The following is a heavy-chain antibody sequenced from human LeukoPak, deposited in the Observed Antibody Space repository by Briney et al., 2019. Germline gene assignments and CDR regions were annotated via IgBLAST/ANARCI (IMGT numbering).Heavy chain of an antibody. CDR3: ASWRAGSVFDY. V-gene: IGHV4-59*01. D-gene: IGHD1-26*01. Sequence: SETLSLTCTVSDGSISSYYWGWLRQPPGKGLEWIGYISYSGGLNYNASLRSRVSISVDTSQNQFSLKVNSVTAADTAVYYCASWRAGSVFDYWGQGTLVTVSS. J-gene: IGHJ4*02. CDR2: ISYSGGL. CDR1: DGSISSYY.